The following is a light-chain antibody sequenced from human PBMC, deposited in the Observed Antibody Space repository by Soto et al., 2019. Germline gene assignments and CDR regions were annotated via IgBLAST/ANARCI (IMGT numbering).Light chain of an antibody. J-gene: IGLJ2*01. CDR3: QSYDSSLSGPVV. CDR2: GNN. V-gene: IGLV1-40*01. Sequence: QSVLTQPPSVSGAPGQRVTISCTGSSSNIGAGYDVHWYQQLPGTAPKLLISGNNNRPSGVPDRFSASKSGTSASLAITGLQAEDEADYYCQSYDSSLSGPVVFGGGTKVTVL. CDR1: SSNIGAGYD.